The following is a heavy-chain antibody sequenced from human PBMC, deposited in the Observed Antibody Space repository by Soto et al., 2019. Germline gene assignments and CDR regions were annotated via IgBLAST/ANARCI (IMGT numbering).Heavy chain of an antibody. V-gene: IGHV2-5*02. J-gene: IGHJ3*01. CDR3: AHLVITXXGVIGDDAFDV. D-gene: IGHD3-16*02. CDR1: GFSLSTHGVG. Sequence: QITLKESGPTLVEPTQTLTLTCTFSGFSLSTHGVGVGWIRQPPGKALEWLAVIYWDNDKRYSPSLKTRLTXXXXXXXXXXXXXXXXXXXXXXXXXXXAHLVITXXGVIGDDAFDVWCQGTXVAVSS. CDR2: IYWDNDK.